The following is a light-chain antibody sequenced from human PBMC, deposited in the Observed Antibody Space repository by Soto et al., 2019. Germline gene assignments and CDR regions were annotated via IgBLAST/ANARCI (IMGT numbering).Light chain of an antibody. J-gene: IGKJ1*01. Sequence: ESVLTQSPGTLSLSPGERATLSCRASQSVRSSYLAWYQQKPGQAPRLLSYGASNRAPGIPDRFNGSGSGRHFTLTISRLEPERFAVYYCHQYANAPQTFSQGTKVEVK. CDR2: GAS. CDR3: HQYANAPQT. V-gene: IGKV3-20*01. CDR1: QSVRSSY.